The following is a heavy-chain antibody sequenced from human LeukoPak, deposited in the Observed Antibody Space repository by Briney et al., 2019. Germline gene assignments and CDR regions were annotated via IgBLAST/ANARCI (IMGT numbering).Heavy chain of an antibody. CDR2: INPNSGGT. J-gene: IGHJ4*02. D-gene: IGHD2-15*01. V-gene: IGHV1-2*02. CDR1: GYTFTGYY. Sequence: ASVKVSCKASGYTFTGYYMHWVQQAPGQGLEWMGWINPNSGGTKYAQKFQGRVTMTSDASISTAYMELSSLRSDDTAVYYCASRPDQHLLYYFDYWGQGALVTVSS. CDR3: ASRPDQHLLYYFDY.